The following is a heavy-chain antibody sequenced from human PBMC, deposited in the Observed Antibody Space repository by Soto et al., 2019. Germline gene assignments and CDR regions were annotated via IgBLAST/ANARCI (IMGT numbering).Heavy chain of an antibody. CDR1: GGSISDNW. CDR2: IYHTGTT. J-gene: IGHJ4*02. Sequence: QVQLQESGPGLVKPSGTLSLTCAVSGGSISDNWWSWVRQPPGKGLEWIGEIYHTGTTHYNPSLWSRVTISIDKSKNPFSLKLSSVTAADTAVYYCARHIAVPRTRGSDFWGQGTLVTVSS. V-gene: IGHV4-4*02. D-gene: IGHD6-19*01. CDR3: ARHIAVPRTRGSDF.